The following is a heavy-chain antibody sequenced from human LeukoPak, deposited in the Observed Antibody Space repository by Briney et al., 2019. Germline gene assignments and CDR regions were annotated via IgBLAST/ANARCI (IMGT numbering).Heavy chain of an antibody. CDR2: IYTSGST. J-gene: IGHJ4*02. CDR3: ARSKYSSSWYSEIDY. CDR1: GGSISSGSYY. D-gene: IGHD6-13*01. V-gene: IGHV4-61*02. Sequence: SETLSLTCTVSGGSISSGSYYWSWIRQPAGKGLEWIGRIYTSGSTNYNPSLKSRVTISVDTSKNQFSLKLSSVTAADTAVYYCARSKYSSSWYSEIDYWGQGTLVTVSS.